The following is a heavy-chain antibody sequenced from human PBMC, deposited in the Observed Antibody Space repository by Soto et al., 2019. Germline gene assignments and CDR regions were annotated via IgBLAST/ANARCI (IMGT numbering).Heavy chain of an antibody. J-gene: IGHJ4*02. CDR1: GGSISSYY. Sequence: KTSETLSLTCTVSGGSISSYYWSWIRQPPGKGLEWIGYIYYSGSTNYNPSLKSRVTISVDTSKNQFSLKLNSMTAADTAVYYCARHNYGSGSTYFDYWGQGILVTVSS. CDR3: ARHNYGSGSTYFDY. V-gene: IGHV4-59*08. D-gene: IGHD3-10*01. CDR2: IYYSGST.